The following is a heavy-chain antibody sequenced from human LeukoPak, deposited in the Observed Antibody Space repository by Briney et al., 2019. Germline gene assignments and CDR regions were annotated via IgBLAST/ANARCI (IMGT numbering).Heavy chain of an antibody. Sequence: ASVRVSCKASGYTFTSYYMHWVRQAPGQGLEWMGIINPSGGSTSYAQKFQGRVTMTRDTSTSTVYMELSSLRSEDTAVYYCARDLRGASGHGRLDYWGQGTLVTVSS. J-gene: IGHJ4*02. V-gene: IGHV1-46*01. CDR1: GYTFTSYY. CDR2: INPSGGST. D-gene: IGHD5/OR15-5a*01. CDR3: ARDLRGASGHGRLDY.